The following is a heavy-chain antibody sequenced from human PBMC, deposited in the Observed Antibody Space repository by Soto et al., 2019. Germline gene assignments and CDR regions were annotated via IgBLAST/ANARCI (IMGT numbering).Heavy chain of an antibody. V-gene: IGHV1-8*01. J-gene: IGHJ6*03. Sequence: QVLLMQSGAEVRKPGASVTVSCEASGVTFGNYEINWVRQAPGQGLEWMGWMNPSSGNTGYAQKFQGRVTMTRITSTNTAYMELRSLTSEDTAVYYCAKNADFFHYHRDVGGEGTTVTVSS. CDR1: GVTFGNYE. CDR2: MNPSSGNT. CDR3: AKNADFFHYHRDV.